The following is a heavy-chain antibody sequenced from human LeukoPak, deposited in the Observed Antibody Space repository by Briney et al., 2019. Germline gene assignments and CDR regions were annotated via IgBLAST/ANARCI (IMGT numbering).Heavy chain of an antibody. Sequence: PGGSPRLSCAASGFTFSSYSMNWVRQAPGKGLEWVSSISSSSSYIYYADSVKGRFTISRDNAKNSLYLQMNSLRAEDTAVYYCARRYYYGSGRVVGDAFDIWGQGTMVIVSS. D-gene: IGHD3-10*01. CDR1: GFTFSSYS. J-gene: IGHJ3*02. CDR3: ARRYYYGSGRVVGDAFDI. V-gene: IGHV3-21*04. CDR2: ISSSSSYI.